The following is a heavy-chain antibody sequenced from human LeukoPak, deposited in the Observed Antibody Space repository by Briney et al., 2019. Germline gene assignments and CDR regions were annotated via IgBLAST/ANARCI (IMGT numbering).Heavy chain of an antibody. CDR3: ARDAPLSYGSGSYSDIFDY. D-gene: IGHD3-10*01. Sequence: PGGSLRLSCAASGFTFSSYSMNWVRQAPGKGLEWVSSISSSSSYIYYADSVKGRFTISRDNAKNSLYLQMNSLRAEDTAVYYCARDAPLSYGSGSYSDIFDYWGQGTLVTVSS. CDR1: GFTFSSYS. CDR2: ISSSSSYI. V-gene: IGHV3-21*01. J-gene: IGHJ4*02.